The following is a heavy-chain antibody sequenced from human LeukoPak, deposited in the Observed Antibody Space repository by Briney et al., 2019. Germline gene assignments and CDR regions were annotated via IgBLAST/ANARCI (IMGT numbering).Heavy chain of an antibody. CDR2: IFYSGST. J-gene: IGHJ3*02. CDR3: ARDRTSGIAAAGTGDAFDI. D-gene: IGHD6-13*01. V-gene: IGHV4-39*07. CDR1: GGSISSTSYY. Sequence: SETLSLTCTVSGGSISSTSYYWGWIRQPPGKGLEWIGSIFYSGSTYFNPSLKSRVTISVDTSKNQFSLKLTSVTAADTAVYYCARDRTSGIAAAGTGDAFDIWGQGTMVTVSS.